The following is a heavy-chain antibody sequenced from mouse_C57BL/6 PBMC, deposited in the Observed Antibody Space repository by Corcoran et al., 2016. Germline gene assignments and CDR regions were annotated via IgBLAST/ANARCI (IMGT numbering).Heavy chain of an antibody. D-gene: IGHD2-5*01. J-gene: IGHJ3*01. CDR1: GYTFTTYG. Sequence: QIQLVQSGPALKKPGETVKISCKASGYTFTTYGMSWVKQAPGKGLKWMGWINTYSGVPTYADDFKGRFAFSLETSASTAYLQINNLKNEDTATYFCASYSNYPSYWGQGTLVTVSA. CDR2: INTYSGVP. CDR3: ASYSNYPSY. V-gene: IGHV9-3*01.